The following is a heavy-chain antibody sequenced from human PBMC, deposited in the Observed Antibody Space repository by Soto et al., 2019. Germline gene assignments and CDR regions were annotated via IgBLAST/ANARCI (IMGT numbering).Heavy chain of an antibody. Sequence: KQSQTLSLTCAISGDSVSRHRAAWPWLRQSPSRGLEWLGRTYYRSKWYNDYAVSVKSRITINPDTSKNQFSLQLNSVTPEDTAVYYCARDPQLDYWGQGTLVTVSS. CDR1: GDSVSRHRAA. CDR2: TYYRSKWYN. D-gene: IGHD3-10*01. V-gene: IGHV6-1*01. J-gene: IGHJ4*02. CDR3: ARDPQLDY.